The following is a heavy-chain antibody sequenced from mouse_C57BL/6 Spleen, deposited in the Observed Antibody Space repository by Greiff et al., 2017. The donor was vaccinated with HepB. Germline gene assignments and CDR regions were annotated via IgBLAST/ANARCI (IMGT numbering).Heavy chain of an antibody. V-gene: IGHV1-54*01. CDR2: INPGSGGT. Sequence: VQLQESGAELVRPGTSVKVSCKASGYAFTNYLIEWVKQRPGQGLEWIGVINPGSGGTNYNEKFKGKATLTADKSSSTAYMQLSSLTSEDSAVYFCARFTTVVALDYWGQGTTLTVSS. CDR3: ARFTTVVALDY. CDR1: GYAFTNYL. J-gene: IGHJ2*01. D-gene: IGHD1-1*01.